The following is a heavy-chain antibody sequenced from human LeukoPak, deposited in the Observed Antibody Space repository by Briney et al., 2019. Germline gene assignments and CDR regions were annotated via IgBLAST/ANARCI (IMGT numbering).Heavy chain of an antibody. D-gene: IGHD6-19*01. V-gene: IGHV3-30-3*01. J-gene: IGHJ6*02. CDR3: ARDLGDYDSSGWPRGGFYYGMDV. CDR2: ISYDGSNK. Sequence: GGSLRLSCAASGFTFSSYAMHWVRQAPGKGLEWVAGISYDGSNKYYADSVKSRFTISRDNSKNTLYLQMNSLRAEDTAVYYCARDLGDYDSSGWPRGGFYYGMDVWGQGTTVTVSS. CDR1: GFTFSSYA.